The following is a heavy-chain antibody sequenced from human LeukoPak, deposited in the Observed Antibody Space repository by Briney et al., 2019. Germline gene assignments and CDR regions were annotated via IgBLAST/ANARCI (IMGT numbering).Heavy chain of an antibody. J-gene: IGHJ4*02. CDR1: GYTFTSYG. Sequence: ASVKVSCKASGYTFTSYGISWVRQAPGQGLEWIGWINCYNGNTNYAQKSEGRLTLTTDTVTSTVYMELGNLRYDDTAVYYCARGLDAAAGLANFDYWGQGTLVTVSS. CDR2: INCYNGNT. CDR3: ARGLDAAAGLANFDY. V-gene: IGHV1-18*01. D-gene: IGHD6-25*01.